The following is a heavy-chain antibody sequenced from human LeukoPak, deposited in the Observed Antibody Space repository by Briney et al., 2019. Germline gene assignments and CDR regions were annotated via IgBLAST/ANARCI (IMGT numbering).Heavy chain of an antibody. CDR3: ARVQYCSGGSCHNLRLFDQ. Sequence: PSQTLSLTCTVSGDSINSGEHYWSWIRQPPGKGLEWIGHIYHSGTTYYNPSVKSRMTISVDTSKNQFSLNIRSVTAVDTAVYYCARVQYCSGGSCHNLRLFDQWGQGTLVTVSS. J-gene: IGHJ4*02. CDR1: GDSINSGEHY. D-gene: IGHD2-15*01. CDR2: IYHSGTT. V-gene: IGHV4-30-4*08.